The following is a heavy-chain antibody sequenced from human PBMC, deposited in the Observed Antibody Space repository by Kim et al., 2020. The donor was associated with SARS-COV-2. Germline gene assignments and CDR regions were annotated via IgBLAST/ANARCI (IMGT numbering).Heavy chain of an antibody. J-gene: IGHJ6*02. CDR3: ARDPGAGTTNYYGMDV. Sequence: VKGRFTISRDNAKNTLYLQMNSLRAEDTAVYYCARDPGAGTTNYYGMDVWGQGTTVTVSS. V-gene: IGHV3-74*01. D-gene: IGHD1-1*01.